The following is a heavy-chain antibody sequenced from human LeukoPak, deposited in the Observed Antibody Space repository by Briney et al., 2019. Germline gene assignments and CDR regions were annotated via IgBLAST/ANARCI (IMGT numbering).Heavy chain of an antibody. CDR1: GYTFTGYY. CDR2: ISAYNGNT. V-gene: IGHV1-18*04. CDR3: ARVRVATMPVDY. Sequence: GASVKVSCKASGYTFTGYYMHWVRQAPGQGLEWMGWISAYNGNTNYAQKLQGRVTMTTDTSTSTAYMELRSLRSDDTAVYYCARVRVATMPVDYWGQGTLVTVSS. D-gene: IGHD5-24*01. J-gene: IGHJ4*02.